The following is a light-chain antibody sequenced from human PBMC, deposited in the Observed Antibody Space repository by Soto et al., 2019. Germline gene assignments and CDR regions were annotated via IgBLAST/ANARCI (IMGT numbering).Light chain of an antibody. CDR2: GAS. CDR1: QSVSSN. J-gene: IGKJ1*01. V-gene: IGKV3-15*01. CDR3: KQYNNWPPDRT. Sequence: EIVMTQSPATLSVSPGERATLSCRARQSVSSNLAWYQQKPGQAPRLLIYGASTRATGIPARFSGSGSGTECTLTISSLQSEDFAIYSGKQYNNWPPDRTFGQGTKVEIK.